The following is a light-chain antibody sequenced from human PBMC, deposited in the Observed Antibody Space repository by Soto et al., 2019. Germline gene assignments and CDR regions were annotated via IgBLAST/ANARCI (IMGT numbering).Light chain of an antibody. J-gene: IGKJ2*01. CDR2: QVS. V-gene: IGKV2-30*02. Sequence: DVVMTQSPLSLPVTLGQPASISCRSSQSLVHNNGNTYLARFQQRPGQSPRRLIYQVSNRDSGVPDRFSGSGSGTDFTLKISRVEAEDFGVYHCMQGTHGPHTFGQGTKLEIK. CDR3: MQGTHGPHT. CDR1: QSLVHNNGNTY.